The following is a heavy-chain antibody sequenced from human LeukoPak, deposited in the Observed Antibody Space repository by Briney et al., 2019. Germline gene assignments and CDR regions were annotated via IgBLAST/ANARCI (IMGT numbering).Heavy chain of an antibody. CDR3: ARGATYAYYQDY. Sequence: GGPLTLSCAASGFTFSSHWTHWARQAPGKGLVWVSRIKYDASSTSYADSVKGRFTISRDNAKNTLYLQMNSLRAEDTAVYYCARGATYAYYQDYWGQGTLVTVSS. V-gene: IGHV3-74*01. CDR2: IKYDASST. CDR1: GFTFSSHW. J-gene: IGHJ4*02. D-gene: IGHD1-26*01.